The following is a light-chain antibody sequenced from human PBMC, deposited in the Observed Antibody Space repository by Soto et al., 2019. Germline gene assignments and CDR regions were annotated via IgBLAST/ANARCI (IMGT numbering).Light chain of an antibody. CDR1: QSVSSSY. J-gene: IGKJ1*01. CDR2: GAS. Sequence: EIVLTQSPGTLSLSPGETATPSCRASQSVSSSYLAWYQQKPGQAPRLLIYGASSRATGIPDRFSGSGSETDFTLTISRLEPEDFAVYYCQQYGSSPWTFGQGTKVDIK. V-gene: IGKV3-20*01. CDR3: QQYGSSPWT.